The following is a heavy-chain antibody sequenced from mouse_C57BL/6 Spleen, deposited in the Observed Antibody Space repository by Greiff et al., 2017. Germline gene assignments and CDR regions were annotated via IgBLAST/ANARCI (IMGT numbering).Heavy chain of an antibody. CDR3: ARDRGGADRGFFDY. J-gene: IGHJ2*01. CDR1: GYSITSGYY. CDR2: ISYDGSN. V-gene: IGHV3-6*01. Sequence: EVQLQQSGPGLVKPSQSLSLTCSVTGYSITSGYYWNWIRQFPGNKLEWMGYISYDGSNNYNPSLKNRISITRDTSKNQFFLKLNSVTTEDTATYYCARDRGGADRGFFDYWGQGTTLTVSS.